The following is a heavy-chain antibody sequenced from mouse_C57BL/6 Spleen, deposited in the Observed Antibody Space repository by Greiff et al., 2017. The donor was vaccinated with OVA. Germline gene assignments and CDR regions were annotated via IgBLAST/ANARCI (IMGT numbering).Heavy chain of an antibody. CDR1: GYAFSSYW. Sequence: VKLQESGAELVKPGASVKISCKASGYAFSSYWMNWVKQRPGKGLEWIGQIYPGDGDTNYNGKFKGKATLTADKSSSTAYMQLSSLTSEDSAVYFCARRDYDYDGYAMDYWGQGTSVTVSS. V-gene: IGHV1-80*01. CDR3: ARRDYDYDGYAMDY. D-gene: IGHD2-4*01. CDR2: IYPGDGDT. J-gene: IGHJ4*01.